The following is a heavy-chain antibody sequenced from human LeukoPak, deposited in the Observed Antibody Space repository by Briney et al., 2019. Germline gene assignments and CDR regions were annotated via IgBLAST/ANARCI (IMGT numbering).Heavy chain of an antibody. J-gene: IGHJ2*01. D-gene: IGHD4-17*01. CDR1: GYSISSGYY. CDR3: ASLDYGDYWYFDL. V-gene: IGHV4-38-2*02. CDR2: IYHSGST. Sequence: SETLSLTCTVSGYSISSGYYWGWIRQPPGKGLGWIGSIYHSGSTYYNPSLKSRVTISVDTSKNQFSLKLSSVTAADTAVYYCASLDYGDYWYFDLWGRGTLVTVSS.